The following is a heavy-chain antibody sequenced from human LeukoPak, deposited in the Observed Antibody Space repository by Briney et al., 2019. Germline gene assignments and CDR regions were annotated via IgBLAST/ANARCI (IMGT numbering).Heavy chain of an antibody. Sequence: PSETLSLTCTVSGGSISSYYLSWIRQPPGKGLEWIGYIYYSGSTNYNPSLKSRVTISVDTSENQLSLKLSSVTAADTPVYYCARRSGSGTNKVLRDYDLDVWGKGTTVTVSS. CDR2: IYYSGST. V-gene: IGHV4-59*08. D-gene: IGHD3-10*01. CDR3: ARRSGSGTNKVLRDYDLDV. J-gene: IGHJ6*03. CDR1: GGSISSYY.